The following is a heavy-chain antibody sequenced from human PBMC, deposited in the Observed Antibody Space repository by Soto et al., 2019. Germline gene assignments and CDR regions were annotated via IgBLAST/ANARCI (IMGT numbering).Heavy chain of an antibody. D-gene: IGHD3-16*01. CDR1: GFTFSSYA. CDR2: ISGSGGST. J-gene: IGHJ4*02. V-gene: IGHV3-23*01. CDR3: AKADAGGVTKRYYFDY. Sequence: GGSLRLSCAASGFTFSSYAMSWVRQAPGKGLEWVSAISGSGGSTYYADSVKGRFTISRDNSKNTLYLQMNSLRAEDTAVYYCAKADAGGVTKRYYFDYWGQGTLVTVSS.